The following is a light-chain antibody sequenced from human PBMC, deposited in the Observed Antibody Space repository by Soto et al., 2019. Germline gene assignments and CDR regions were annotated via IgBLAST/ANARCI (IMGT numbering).Light chain of an antibody. CDR3: SSSTTTTTHHV. Sequence: QSVLTQPASVSGSPGQSITISCTGTSSDVGGYDYVSWYQQHPDRAPKLMIYGVYYRPSGVSTRFSGSKSGNTASLTISGLQEEDEADYYCSSSTTTTTHHVFGGGTKLTVL. V-gene: IGLV2-14*01. CDR1: SSDVGGYDY. J-gene: IGLJ1*01. CDR2: GVY.